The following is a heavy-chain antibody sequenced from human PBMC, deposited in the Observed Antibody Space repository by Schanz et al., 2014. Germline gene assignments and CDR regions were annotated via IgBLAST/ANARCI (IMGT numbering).Heavy chain of an antibody. V-gene: IGHV1-18*01. J-gene: IGHJ6*02. CDR1: GYTLKNYG. CDR2: ISDYNGKT. D-gene: IGHD3-3*01. Sequence: QVQLVQSGAEVKKPGASVKVSCTASGYTLKNYGISWVRQAPGLGLEWMGWISDYNGKTNYAQKFQDRVIMSTDRSSSTAYLELRSLTSDDSAIYYCARHRFGDFYYGLDVWGQGTTILVSS. CDR3: ARHRFGDFYYGLDV.